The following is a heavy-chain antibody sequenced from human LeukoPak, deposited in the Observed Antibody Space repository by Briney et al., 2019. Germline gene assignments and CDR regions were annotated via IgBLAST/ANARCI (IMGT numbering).Heavy chain of an antibody. D-gene: IGHD3-22*01. J-gene: IGHJ3*02. V-gene: IGHV4-39*07. CDR2: MYYSGST. Sequence: PSETLSLTCTVSGGSISSSSYYWGWIRQPPGKGLEWIGSMYYSGSTYYNPSLKSRVTISVDTSKNQFSLKLNSVTAADTAVYYCARGSSGYYSMAFAFDIWGQGTMVTVSS. CDR3: ARGSSGYYSMAFAFDI. CDR1: GGSISSSSYY.